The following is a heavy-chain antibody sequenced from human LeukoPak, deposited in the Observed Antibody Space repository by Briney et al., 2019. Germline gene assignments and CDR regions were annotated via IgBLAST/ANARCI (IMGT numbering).Heavy chain of an antibody. CDR1: GYSISSGYY. CDR2: IYHSRST. Sequence: PSETLSLTCTVSGYSISSGYYWGWIRQPPGKGLEWIGSIYHSRSTYYNPSLMSRVTISVDTSKNQFSLKLSSVTAADTAVYYCARAPYYDSGGGSPYYYFDYWGQGTLVTVSS. D-gene: IGHD3-10*01. J-gene: IGHJ4*02. CDR3: ARAPYYDSGGGSPYYYFDY. V-gene: IGHV4-38-2*02.